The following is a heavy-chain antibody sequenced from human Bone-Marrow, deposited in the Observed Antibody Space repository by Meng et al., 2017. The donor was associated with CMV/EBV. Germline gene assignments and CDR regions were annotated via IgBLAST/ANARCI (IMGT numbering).Heavy chain of an antibody. J-gene: IGHJ4*01. D-gene: IGHD2-2*01. CDR1: GFTVSSNY. CDR3: AKDLTPQPCPTYFDY. V-gene: IGHV3-53*01. CDR2: IYSGGST. Sequence: GGSLRLSCAASGFTVSSNYMSWVRQAPEKGLEWVSVIYSGGSTYYADSVKGRFTISRDNSKNTLYLQMNSLRAEDTAVYYCAKDLTPQPCPTYFDYWGHGTLVTVSS.